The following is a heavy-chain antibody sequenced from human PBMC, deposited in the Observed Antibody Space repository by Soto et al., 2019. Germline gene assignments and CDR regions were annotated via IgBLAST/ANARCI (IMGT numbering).Heavy chain of an antibody. CDR1: GFTFSSYG. Sequence: QVQLVESGGGVVQPGRSLRLSCAASGFTFSSYGMHWVRQAPGKGLEWVAVISYDGSNKYYADSVKGRFTISRDNSKNTLYLQMNSLRAEDTAVYYCAKDSYSYGRGYFDYWGQGTLVTVSS. V-gene: IGHV3-30*18. J-gene: IGHJ4*02. D-gene: IGHD5-18*01. CDR2: ISYDGSNK. CDR3: AKDSYSYGRGYFDY.